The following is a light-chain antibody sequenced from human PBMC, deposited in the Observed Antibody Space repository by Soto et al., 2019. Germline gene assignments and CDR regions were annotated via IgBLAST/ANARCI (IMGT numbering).Light chain of an antibody. CDR1: QSVGSN. CDR2: GAS. Sequence: EIVMTQSPATLSVSPGERASLSCRASQSVGSNLAWYQQTAGQAPRLLIYGASTRATGIPARFSGSGSGTELTLNISSRESGDLSVYSCQQYNNVAYTFGQGTKLEIQ. CDR3: QQYNNVAYT. J-gene: IGKJ2*01. V-gene: IGKV3-15*01.